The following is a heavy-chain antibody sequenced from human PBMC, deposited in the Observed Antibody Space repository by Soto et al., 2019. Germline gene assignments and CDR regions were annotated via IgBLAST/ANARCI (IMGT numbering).Heavy chain of an antibody. D-gene: IGHD6-13*01. CDR2: IYYDGSNK. CDR1: GFTFSSYG. J-gene: IGHJ4*02. V-gene: IGHV3-33*01. CDR3: ARAQYSSSWYPFDY. Sequence: QVQLVESGGGVVQPGRSLRLSCAASGFTFSSYGMHWVRQAPGKGLEWVAVIYYDGSNKYYADSVKGRFTISRDNSKNTLYLQMDRLRAEDTALYYCARAQYSSSWYPFDYWGQGTLVTVSS.